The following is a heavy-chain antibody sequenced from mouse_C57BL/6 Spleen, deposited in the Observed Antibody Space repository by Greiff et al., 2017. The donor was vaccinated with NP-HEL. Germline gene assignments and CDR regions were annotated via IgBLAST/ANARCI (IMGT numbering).Heavy chain of an antibody. CDR2: INPSSGYT. J-gene: IGHJ2*01. D-gene: IGHD1-1*01. CDR1: GYTFTSYT. Sequence: VKLVESGAELARPGASVKMSCKASGYTFTSYTMHWVKQRPGQGLEWIGYINPSSGYTKYNQKFKDKATLTADKSSSTAYMQLSSLTSEDSAVYYCARRGTTGAFDYWGQGTTLTVSS. V-gene: IGHV1-4*01. CDR3: ARRGTTGAFDY.